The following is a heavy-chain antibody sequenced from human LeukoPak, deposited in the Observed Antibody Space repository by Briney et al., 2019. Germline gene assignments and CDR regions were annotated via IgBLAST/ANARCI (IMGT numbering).Heavy chain of an antibody. J-gene: IGHJ4*02. CDR2: IKQDGSEK. Sequence: PGGSLRLSCAASGFTFSSYAMSWVRQAPGKGLEWVANIKQDGSEKYYVDSVKGRFTISRDNAKNSLYLQMNSLRAEDTAVYYCARDHNGDYGVFDYWGQGTLVTVSS. CDR1: GFTFSSYA. V-gene: IGHV3-7*01. CDR3: ARDHNGDYGVFDY. D-gene: IGHD4-17*01.